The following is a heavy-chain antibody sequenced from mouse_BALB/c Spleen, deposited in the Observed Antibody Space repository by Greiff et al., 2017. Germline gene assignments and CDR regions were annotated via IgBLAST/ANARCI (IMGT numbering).Heavy chain of an antibody. D-gene: IGHD1-1*02. Sequence: EVQLQESGAELVKPGASVKLSCTASGFNIKDTYMHWVKQRPEQGLEWIGRIDPANGNTKYDPKFQGKATITADTSSNTAYLQLSSLTSEDTAVYYCARGGSYWYFDVWGAGTTVTVSS. CDR3: ARGGSYWYFDV. CDR2: IDPANGNT. V-gene: IGHV14-3*02. CDR1: GFNIKDTY. J-gene: IGHJ1*01.